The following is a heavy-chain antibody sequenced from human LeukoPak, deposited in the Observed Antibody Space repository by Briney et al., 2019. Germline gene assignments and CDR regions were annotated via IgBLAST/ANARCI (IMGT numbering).Heavy chain of an antibody. J-gene: IGHJ5*02. CDR2: INHSGST. V-gene: IGHV4-34*01. CDR1: GGSFSGYY. Sequence: SETLSLTCAVYGGSFSGYYWSWIRQPPGKGLEWIGEINHSGSTNYNPSLQSRVTISVDTSKNQFSLKLSSVTAADTAVYYCARAGNWNDVGSWFDPWGQGTLVTVSS. D-gene: IGHD1-1*01. CDR3: ARAGNWNDVGSWFDP.